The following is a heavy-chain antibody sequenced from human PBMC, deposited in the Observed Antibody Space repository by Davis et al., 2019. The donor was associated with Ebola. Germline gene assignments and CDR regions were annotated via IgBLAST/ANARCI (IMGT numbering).Heavy chain of an antibody. D-gene: IGHD1-7*01. V-gene: IGHV1-46*01. CDR3: ARGFRTLYYYYYGMDV. Sequence: AASVKVSCKASGYTFTSYYMHWVRQAPGQGLEWMGIINPSGGSTSYAQKFQGRVTMTRDTSTSTVYMELSSLRSEDTAVYYCARGFRTLYYYYYGMDVWGQGTTVTVSS. CDR1: GYTFTSYY. J-gene: IGHJ6*02. CDR2: INPSGGST.